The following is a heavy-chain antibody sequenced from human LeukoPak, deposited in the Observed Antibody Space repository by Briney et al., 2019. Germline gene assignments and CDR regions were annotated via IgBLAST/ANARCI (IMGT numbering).Heavy chain of an antibody. Sequence: TSETLSLTCTVSGGSISSYYWSWIRQPAGKGLEWIARIYTSGSTNYNPSLKSRVTMSVDTSKNQFSLKLSSVTAADTAVYYCARGYSSGWFDYWGQGTLVTVSS. J-gene: IGHJ4*02. D-gene: IGHD6-19*01. CDR1: GGSISSYY. V-gene: IGHV4-4*07. CDR3: ARGYSSGWFDY. CDR2: IYTSGST.